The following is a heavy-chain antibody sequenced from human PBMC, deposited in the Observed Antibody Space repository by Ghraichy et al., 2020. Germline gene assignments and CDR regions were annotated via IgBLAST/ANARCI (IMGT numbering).Heavy chain of an antibody. J-gene: IGHJ3*02. V-gene: IGHV3-30*04. CDR1: GFTFISYV. CDR2: ISYDGSNK. Sequence: GGSLRLSCAASGFTFISYVMHWVRQAPGKGLEWVAVISYDGSNKHYADSVKGRFTISRDNSNNTLYLQMNSLRAEDTAVYYCAGSSDWYGAFDIWGQGTMVTVSS. D-gene: IGHD6-19*01. CDR3: AGSSDWYGAFDI.